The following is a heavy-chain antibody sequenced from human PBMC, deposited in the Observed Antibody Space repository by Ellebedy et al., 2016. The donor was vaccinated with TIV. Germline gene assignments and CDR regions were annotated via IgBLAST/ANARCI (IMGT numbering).Heavy chain of an antibody. Sequence: GESLKIPCSASGFTFSFYTMSWVRLAPGRGLEWVSVGSGRYTDKYYADSAKGLFTISRDNSKKTLYLQMDSLRAEDTAVYYCARHITSTWLFDHWGQGTLVTVSS. D-gene: IGHD5-24*01. CDR3: ARHITSTWLFDH. CDR2: GSGRYTDK. J-gene: IGHJ4*02. V-gene: IGHV3-23*01. CDR1: GFTFSFYT.